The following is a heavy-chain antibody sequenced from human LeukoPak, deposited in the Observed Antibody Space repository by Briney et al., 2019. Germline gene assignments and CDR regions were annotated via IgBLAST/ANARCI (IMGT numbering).Heavy chain of an antibody. CDR2: IKQDGSEK. CDR3: ARDRGTYDFWSGYYNYYYYGMDV. J-gene: IGHJ6*02. D-gene: IGHD3-3*01. V-gene: IGHV3-7*01. Sequence: GGSLRLSCAASGFTFSTYWMTWVRQVPGKGLEWVANIKQDGSEKYYVDSVKGRFTISRDNAKNSLYLQMNSLRAEDTAVYYCARDRGTYDFWSGYYNYYYYGMDVWGQGTTVTVSS. CDR1: GFTFSTYW.